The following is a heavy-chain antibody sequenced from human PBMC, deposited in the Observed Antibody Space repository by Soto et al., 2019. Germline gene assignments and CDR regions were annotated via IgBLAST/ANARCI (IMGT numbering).Heavy chain of an antibody. V-gene: IGHV4-31*03. CDR1: GGSISSGGYY. CDR3: AGRYCSSTSCYWSWFDP. J-gene: IGHJ5*02. CDR2: IYYSGST. Sequence: SETLSITCTVSGGSISSGGYYWSWIRQHPGKGLEWIGYIYYSGSTYYNPSLKSRVTISVDTSKNQFSLKLSSVTAADTAVYYCAGRYCSSTSCYWSWFDPWGQGTLVTVSS. D-gene: IGHD2-2*01.